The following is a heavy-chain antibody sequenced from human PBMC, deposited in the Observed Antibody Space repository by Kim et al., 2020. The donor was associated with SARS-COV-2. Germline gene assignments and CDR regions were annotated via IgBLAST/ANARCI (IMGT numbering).Heavy chain of an antibody. Sequence: SVKGRFTISRDNSKNTLYLQMNSRRAEDTAVYYCAKVRGIVVVPAHWFDPWGQGTLVTVSS. D-gene: IGHD2-2*01. J-gene: IGHJ5*02. V-gene: IGHV3-23*01. CDR3: AKVRGIVVVPAHWFDP.